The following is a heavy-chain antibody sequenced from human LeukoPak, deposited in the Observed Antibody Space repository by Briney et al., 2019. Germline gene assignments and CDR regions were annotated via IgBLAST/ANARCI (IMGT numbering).Heavy chain of an antibody. D-gene: IGHD2-2*01. CDR2: ISGSGGST. J-gene: IGHJ6*02. Sequence: PGGSLRLSCAASGFTFSSYAMSWVRQAPGKGLEWVSAISGSGGSTYYAGSVKGRFTISRDNSKNTLYLQMNSLRAEDTAVYYCAKSRGPAATNYYYYGMDVWGQGTTVTVSS. CDR1: GFTFSSYA. V-gene: IGHV3-23*01. CDR3: AKSRGPAATNYYYYGMDV.